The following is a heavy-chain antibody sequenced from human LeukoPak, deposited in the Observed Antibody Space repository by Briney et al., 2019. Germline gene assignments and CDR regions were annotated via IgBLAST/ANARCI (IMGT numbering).Heavy chain of an antibody. CDR2: INTNTGNP. Sequence: ASVKVSCKASGYSFSSYAMNWVRQAPGQGLEWMGWINTNTGNPTYAQGFTGRFVFSLDTSVSTAYLQTSSLKAEDTAVYYCARDRYSSSWYPNDAFDIWGQGTMVTVSS. J-gene: IGHJ3*02. CDR3: ARDRYSSSWYPNDAFDI. V-gene: IGHV7-4-1*02. CDR1: GYSFSSYA. D-gene: IGHD6-13*01.